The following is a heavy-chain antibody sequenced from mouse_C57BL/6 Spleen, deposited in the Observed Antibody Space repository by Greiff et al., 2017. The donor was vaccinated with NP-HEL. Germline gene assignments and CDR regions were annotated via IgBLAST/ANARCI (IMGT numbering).Heavy chain of an antibody. J-gene: IGHJ4*01. CDR1: GFTFSSYA. D-gene: IGHD2-4*01. Sequence: VQLKQSGGGLVKPGGSPKLSCAASGFTFSSYAMSWVRQTPEKRLEWVATISDGGSYTYYPDNVKGRFTISRDNAKNNLYLQMSHLKSEDTAMYYCARDLGITTYMDYWGQGTSVTVSS. CDR2: ISDGGSYT. V-gene: IGHV5-4*01. CDR3: ARDLGITTYMDY.